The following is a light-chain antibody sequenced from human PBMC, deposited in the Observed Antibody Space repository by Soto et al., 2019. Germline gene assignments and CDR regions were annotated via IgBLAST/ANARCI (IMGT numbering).Light chain of an antibody. CDR1: QSVSSN. J-gene: IGKJ2*01. CDR3: QQYETYFRYT. V-gene: IGKV3-15*01. Sequence: EIVMTQSPATLSVSPGERATLSCRASQSVSSNLAWYQQKPGQAPRLLIYGASTRATGIPARFSGSGSGTEFTLTIGSLQPDDFATYYCQQYETYFRYTFGQGTKLDIK. CDR2: GAS.